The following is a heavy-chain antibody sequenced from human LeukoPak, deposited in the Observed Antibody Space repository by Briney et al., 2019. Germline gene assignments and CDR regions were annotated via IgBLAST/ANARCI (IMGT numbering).Heavy chain of an antibody. D-gene: IGHD2-21*02. CDR1: GFTFSSYA. CDR2: ISKSGNNT. CDR3: AAAVTAGRAEHY. Sequence: GGSLRLSCAASGFTFSSYAMTWVRQAPGKGLEWVSGISKSGNNTYYADSVAGRLTISRDNSKNTLYLQMNSLRADDTAVYYCAAAVTAGRAEHYWGQGTLVTVSS. V-gene: IGHV3-23*05. J-gene: IGHJ4*02.